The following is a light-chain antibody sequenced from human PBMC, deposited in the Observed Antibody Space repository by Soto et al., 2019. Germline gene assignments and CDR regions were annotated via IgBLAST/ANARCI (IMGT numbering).Light chain of an antibody. CDR1: QTVSSTY. J-gene: IGKJ1*01. CDR2: GAS. Sequence: EIVLTQSPGTLSLSPGERATRSCRASQTVSSTYLVWYQQKPGQAPRLLIYGASNRAPGLSDRFSGSGSGTDFTLTISRLEPEDFAVYYCHQCGNSWWTFGQGTKVEIK. CDR3: HQCGNSWWT. V-gene: IGKV3-20*01.